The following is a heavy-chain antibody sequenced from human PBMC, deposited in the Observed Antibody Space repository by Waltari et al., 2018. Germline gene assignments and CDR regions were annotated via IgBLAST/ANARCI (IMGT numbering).Heavy chain of an antibody. CDR1: GGSISSSSYY. CDR3: ARDTSGSYYPDFDY. J-gene: IGHJ4*02. D-gene: IGHD1-26*01. V-gene: IGHV4-39*07. Sequence: QLQLQESGPGLVKPSETLSLTCTVSGGSISSSSYYWGWIRQPPGKGLEWIGSIYYSGSPYYNPPLKSRVTISVDTSKNQFSLKLSSVTAADTAVYYCARDTSGSYYPDFDYWGQGTLVTVSS. CDR2: IYYSGSP.